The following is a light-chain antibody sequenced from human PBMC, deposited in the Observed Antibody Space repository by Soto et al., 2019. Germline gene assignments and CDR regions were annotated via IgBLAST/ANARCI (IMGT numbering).Light chain of an antibody. J-gene: IGKJ1*01. CDR1: QDIGSS. CDR2: AAS. Sequence: DIQMTQSPSSLSVSVGDRVTITCRASQDIGSSLGWFQQKPGKAPKSLIYAASTLQVGVPSRLSSSGSWTDFMLTISSLQPEDFATYYCQQYNSYPRTFGQGTKVVIK. V-gene: IGKV1-16*01. CDR3: QQYNSYPRT.